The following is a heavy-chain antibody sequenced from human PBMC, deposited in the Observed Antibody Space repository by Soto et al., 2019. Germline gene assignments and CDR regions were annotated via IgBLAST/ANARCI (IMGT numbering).Heavy chain of an antibody. CDR2: IYYTGST. J-gene: IGHJ4*02. D-gene: IGHD7-27*01. V-gene: IGHV4-59*11. CDR3: ARANWYSEY. CDR1: GGSINNRY. Sequence: SETLSLTCTVSGGSINNRYWSWIRQPPGKGLEWIGYIYYTGSTNYNPSIKSRVTKSVDTSKNQCSLNLTSLTAADTAIYYCARANWYSEYWGQGTLVTVSS.